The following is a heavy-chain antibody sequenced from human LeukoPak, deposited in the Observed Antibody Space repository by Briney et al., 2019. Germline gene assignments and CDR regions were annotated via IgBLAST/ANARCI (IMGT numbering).Heavy chain of an antibody. D-gene: IGHD3-22*01. V-gene: IGHV3-23*01. CDR1: GFTFSSYA. CDR2: ISGSGGST. J-gene: IGHJ4*02. Sequence: GGSLRLSCAASGFTFSSYAMSWVRQAPGKGLEWVSAISGSGGSTYYADSVKGRFTIFRDNSKNTLYLQMNSLRAEDTAVYYCAKVSGYYYDSSGYYIDYWGQGTLVTVSS. CDR3: AKVSGYYYDSSGYYIDY.